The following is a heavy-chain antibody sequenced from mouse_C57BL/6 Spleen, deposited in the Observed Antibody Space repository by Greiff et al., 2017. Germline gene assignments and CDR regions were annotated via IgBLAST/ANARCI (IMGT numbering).Heavy chain of an antibody. CDR2: IDPSDSYT. CDR3: ARRGDRDY. J-gene: IGHJ4*01. CDR1: GYTFTSYW. V-gene: IGHV1-69*01. Sequence: QVQLQQPGAELVMPGASVKLSCKASGYTFTSYWMHWVKQRPGQGLEWIGEIDPSDSYTNYNQKFKGKSTLTVDKSSSTAYMQLSSLASEDSAVYCCARRGDRDYWGQGTSVTVSS.